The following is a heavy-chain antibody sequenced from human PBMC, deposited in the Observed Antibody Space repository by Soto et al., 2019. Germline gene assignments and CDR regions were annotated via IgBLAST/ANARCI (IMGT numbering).Heavy chain of an antibody. CDR2: IYYSGST. J-gene: IGHJ5*02. CDR3: ARVLGTYYDFWSGYYGWFDP. Sequence: SETLSLTCTVSGGSISSYYWSWIRQPPGKGLEWIGYIYYSGSTNYNPSLKSRVTISVDTSKNQFSLKLSSVTAADTAVYYCARVLGTYYDFWSGYYGWFDPWGQGTLVT. D-gene: IGHD3-3*01. V-gene: IGHV4-59*01. CDR1: GGSISSYY.